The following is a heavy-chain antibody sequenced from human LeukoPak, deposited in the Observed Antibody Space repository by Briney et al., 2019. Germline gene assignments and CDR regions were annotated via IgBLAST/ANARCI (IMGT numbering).Heavy chain of an antibody. CDR1: GDSIRRYN. CDR2: IYYSGST. J-gene: IGHJ4*02. V-gene: IGHV4-59*01. CDR3: ARDSEYNYGFDY. Sequence: PETLSLTCTDPGDSIRRYNWSWIRHTPGKELERIGYIYYSGSTNYNPSLKSRVTISVGTSKNLFFLKLNSVTAADTSVYYCARDSEYNYGFDYWGQGTLVTVSS. D-gene: IGHD5-18*01.